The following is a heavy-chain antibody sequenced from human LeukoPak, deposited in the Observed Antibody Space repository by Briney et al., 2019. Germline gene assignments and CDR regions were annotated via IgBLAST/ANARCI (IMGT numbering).Heavy chain of an antibody. Sequence: ASVKVSCKASGGTFSSYAISWVRQAPGQGLEWMGWISAYNGNTNYAQKLQGRVTMTTDTSTSTAYMELRSLRSDDTAVYYCATAQYSSGWIGYWGQGTLVTVSS. CDR2: ISAYNGNT. CDR3: ATAQYSSGWIGY. D-gene: IGHD6-19*01. J-gene: IGHJ4*02. V-gene: IGHV1-18*01. CDR1: GGTFSSYA.